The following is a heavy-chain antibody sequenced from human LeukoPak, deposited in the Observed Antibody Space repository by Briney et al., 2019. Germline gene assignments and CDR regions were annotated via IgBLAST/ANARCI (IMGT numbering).Heavy chain of an antibody. V-gene: IGHV1-24*01. CDR3: ATIATMEWELLSPHALDY. Sequence: ASVKVSCKVSGYTLTELSMHWVRQAPGKGLEWMGGFDPEDGETIYAQKFQGRVTMTEDTSTDTAYMELSSLRSEDTAVYYCATIATMEWELLSPHALDYWGQGTLVTVSS. J-gene: IGHJ4*02. CDR1: GYTLTELS. D-gene: IGHD1-26*01. CDR2: FDPEDGET.